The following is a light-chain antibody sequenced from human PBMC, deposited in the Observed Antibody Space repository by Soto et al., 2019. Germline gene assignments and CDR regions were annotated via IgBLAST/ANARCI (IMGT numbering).Light chain of an antibody. CDR3: SSYAGSNNLRV. J-gene: IGLJ1*01. CDR1: SSDVGGYNY. CDR2: EVS. Sequence: QSVLTQPPSASGSPGQSVTISCTGTSSDVGGYNYVSWYQQHPGKAPKLMIYEVSKRPSGVPDRFSGSKSGNTASLTVSGLQAEDEAEYYCSSYAGSNNLRVFGTGTKRTVL. V-gene: IGLV2-8*01.